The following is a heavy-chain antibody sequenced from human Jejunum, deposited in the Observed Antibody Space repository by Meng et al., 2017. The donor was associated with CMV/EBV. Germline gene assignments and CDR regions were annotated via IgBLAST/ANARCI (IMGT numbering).Heavy chain of an antibody. CDR3: AGGDCSSGSCALDY. CDR1: GFIVSSNY. D-gene: IGHD2-15*01. V-gene: IGHV3-66*01. Sequence: GQLVESGGGLVQPGGSLRLSCAVSGFIVSSNYMGWVRQAPGKGLEWVSVIYSGGGTYYADSVKGRFIISRENSKNTLYVQMNSLRGDDTAVYYCAGGDCSSGSCALDYWGRGTLVTVSS. J-gene: IGHJ4*02. CDR2: IYSGGGT.